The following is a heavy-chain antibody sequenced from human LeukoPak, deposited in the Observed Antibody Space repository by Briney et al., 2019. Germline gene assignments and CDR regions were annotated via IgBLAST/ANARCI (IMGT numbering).Heavy chain of an antibody. CDR2: ISGCGGST. CDR3: AKRRITMVRGILHEFDY. CDR1: GCTFSSYA. V-gene: IGHV3-23*01. J-gene: IGHJ4*02. D-gene: IGHD3-10*01. Sequence: AGGSLRLSCAASGCTFSSYAMSWVRQAPGKGLEWVSAISGCGGSTYYADSVKSRFTISRDNSKNTLYLQMNSPRAEDTAVYYCAKRRITMVRGILHEFDYWGQRTLVTVSS.